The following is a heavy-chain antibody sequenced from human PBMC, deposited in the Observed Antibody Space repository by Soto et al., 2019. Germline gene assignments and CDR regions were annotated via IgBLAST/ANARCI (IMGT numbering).Heavy chain of an antibody. V-gene: IGHV3-30-3*01. D-gene: IGHD2-8*01. CDR3: ARVIVYAIAYYYYGMDV. Sequence: QVQLVESGGGVVQPGRSLRLSCAASGFTFSSYAMHWVRQAPGKGLEWVAVISYDGSNKYYADSVKGRFTISRDNSKNTLYLQMNSMRAEDTAVYYCARVIVYAIAYYYYGMDVWGQGTTVTVSS. CDR1: GFTFSSYA. J-gene: IGHJ6*02. CDR2: ISYDGSNK.